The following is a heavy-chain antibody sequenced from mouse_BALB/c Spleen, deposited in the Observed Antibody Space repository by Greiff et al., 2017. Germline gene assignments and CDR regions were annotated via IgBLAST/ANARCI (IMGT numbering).Heavy chain of an antibody. J-gene: IGHJ3*01. Sequence: EVQGVESGGGLVQPGGSLKLSCAASGFTFSSYGMSWVRQTPDKRLELVATINSNGGSTYYPDSVKGRFTISRDNAKNTLYLQMSSLKSEDTAMYYCARDNYRYPFAYWGQGTLVTVSA. D-gene: IGHD2-14*01. CDR2: INSNGGST. V-gene: IGHV5-6-3*01. CDR1: GFTFSSYG. CDR3: ARDNYRYPFAY.